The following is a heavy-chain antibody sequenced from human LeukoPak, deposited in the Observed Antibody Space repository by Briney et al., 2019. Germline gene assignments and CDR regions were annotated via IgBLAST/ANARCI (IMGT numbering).Heavy chain of an antibody. D-gene: IGHD4-11*01. V-gene: IGHV4-39*02. CDR2: IYYSGNT. CDR1: GGPISSSSYY. J-gene: IGHJ5*02. Sequence: SETLSLTCTVSGGPISSSSYYWGWIRQPPGKGLEWIGSIYYSGNTYYNPSLKSRVTISVDTSKNQFSLKLSSVTAADTAVYYCARDGGRLPRSANWFDPWGQGTLVTVSS. CDR3: ARDGGRLPRSANWFDP.